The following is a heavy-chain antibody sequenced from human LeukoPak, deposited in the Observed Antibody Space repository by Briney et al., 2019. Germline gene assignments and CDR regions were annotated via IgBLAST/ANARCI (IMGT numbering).Heavy chain of an antibody. CDR1: GYSISSGYY. CDR2: IYHSGST. V-gene: IGHV4-38-2*02. D-gene: IGHD5-24*01. J-gene: IGHJ5*02. CDR3: ARSSRWLQPNWFDP. Sequence: PSETLSPTCTVSGYSISSGYYWGWIRQPPGKGLEWIGSIYHSGSTYYNPSLKSRVTISVDTSKNQFSLKLSSVTAADTAVYYCARSSRWLQPNWFDPWGQGTLVTVSS.